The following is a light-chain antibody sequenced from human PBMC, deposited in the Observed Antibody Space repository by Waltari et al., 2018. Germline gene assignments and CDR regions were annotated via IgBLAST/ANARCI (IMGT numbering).Light chain of an antibody. CDR2: DTS. J-gene: IGKJ1*01. CDR3: QQYYSPPLT. CDR1: QSVYIN. Sequence: EIVMTQSPATLSVSPGERATLSCRASQSVYINLAWYQQKPGQAPRLLIYDTSTRATGIPARFSGSGSGTEFTLTISSLQSEDVALYYCQQYYSPPLTFGQETKVEIK. V-gene: IGKV3-15*01.